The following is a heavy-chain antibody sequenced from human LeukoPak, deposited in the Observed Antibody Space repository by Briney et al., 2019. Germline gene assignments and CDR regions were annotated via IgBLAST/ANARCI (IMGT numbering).Heavy chain of an antibody. J-gene: IGHJ4*02. V-gene: IGHV4-31*03. CDR3: ARAMTTVAPFDY. D-gene: IGHD4-23*01. CDR2: IYYSGST. CDR1: GGSISSGGYY. Sequence: SDTLSLTCTVSGGSISSGGYYWSWIRQHPGKGLEWIGYIYYSGSTYYNPSLKSRVTISVDTSKNQFSLKLSSVTAADTAVYYCARAMTTVAPFDYWGQGTLVTVSS.